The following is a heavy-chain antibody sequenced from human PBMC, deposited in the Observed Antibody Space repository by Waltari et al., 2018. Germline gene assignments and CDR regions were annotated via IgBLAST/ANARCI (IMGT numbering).Heavy chain of an antibody. J-gene: IGHJ6*02. D-gene: IGHD3-22*01. Sequence: QVQLQESGPGLVKPSETLSLTCPVSGGSISRYYWSWIRQPPGKGLEWIGYIYYSGSTNYNPSLKSRVTISVDTSKNQFSLKLSSVTAADTAVYYCARWYYYDSSGYSDYYGMDVWGQGTTVTVSS. V-gene: IGHV4-59*01. CDR2: IYYSGST. CDR3: ARWYYYDSSGYSDYYGMDV. CDR1: GGSISRYY.